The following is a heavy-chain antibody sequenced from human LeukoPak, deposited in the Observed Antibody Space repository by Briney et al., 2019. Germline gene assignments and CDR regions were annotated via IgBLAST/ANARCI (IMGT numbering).Heavy chain of an antibody. D-gene: IGHD3-22*01. V-gene: IGHV1-24*01. CDR3: APRSHYYDSSGYYYAFDY. CDR2: FDPEDGET. J-gene: IGHJ4*02. Sequence: ASVKVSCKVSGYTLTELSMHCVRQAPGKGLEWMGGFDPEDGETIYAQKFQGRVTVTEDTSTDTAYMELSSLRSEDTAVYYCAPRSHYYDSSGYYYAFDYWGQGTLVTVSS. CDR1: GYTLTELS.